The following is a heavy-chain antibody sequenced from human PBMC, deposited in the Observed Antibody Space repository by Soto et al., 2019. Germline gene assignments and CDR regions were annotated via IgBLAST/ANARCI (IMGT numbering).Heavy chain of an antibody. D-gene: IGHD6-13*01. J-gene: IGHJ4*02. V-gene: IGHV1-18*01. CDR1: GYTFTSYG. CDR3: ARAHQPLVPSHWEYYFDY. Sequence: ASVKVSCKASGYTFTSYGISWVRQAPGQGLEWMGWISAYNGNTNYAQKLQGRVTMTTDTSTSTAYMELRSLRSDDTAVYYCARAHQPLVPSHWEYYFDYWGQGTLVTVSS. CDR2: ISAYNGNT.